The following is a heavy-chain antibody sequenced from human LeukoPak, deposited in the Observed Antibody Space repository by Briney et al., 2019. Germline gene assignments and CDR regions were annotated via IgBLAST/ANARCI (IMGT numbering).Heavy chain of an antibody. CDR3: VRGRGGYYDF. J-gene: IGHJ4*02. CDR2: IKSNGGST. V-gene: IGHV3-64*01. Sequence: PGGSLRLSCAASGFTFSDYAMRWVRQAPGKGLEYVSAIKSNGGSTYYASSVTGRFTISRDNSKNTLYLQVGSLRAEDMAVYYCVRGRGGYYDFWGQGTLVTVSS. D-gene: IGHD3-10*01. CDR1: GFTFSDYA.